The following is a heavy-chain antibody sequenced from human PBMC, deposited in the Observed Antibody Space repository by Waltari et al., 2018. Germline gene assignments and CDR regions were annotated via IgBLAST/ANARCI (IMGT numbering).Heavy chain of an antibody. CDR1: GYTFTSYD. CDR2: MNPNTGNT. J-gene: IGHJ4*02. CDR3: ARGDFWSGYEVDH. D-gene: IGHD3-3*01. V-gene: IGHV1-8*03. Sequence: QVQLVQSGAEVKRPGASVKVSCKASGYTFTSYDFTWVRQATGQGLEWMGWMNPNTGNTGYAQKFQGRLTLTRNTSVGTAYMELTSLRSEDTAVYYCARGDFWSGYEVDHWGQGTLVTVSS.